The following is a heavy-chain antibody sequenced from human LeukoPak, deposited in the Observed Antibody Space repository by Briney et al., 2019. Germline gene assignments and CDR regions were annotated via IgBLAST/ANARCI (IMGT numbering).Heavy chain of an antibody. CDR3: AREEQLVRGGNWFDP. J-gene: IGHJ5*02. V-gene: IGHV1-2*06. CDR1: RYTFTGYY. CDR2: INPNSGGT. Sequence: ASVKVPCKASRYTFTGYYMHWVRQAPGQGLEWMGRINPNSGGTNYAQKFQGRVTMTRNTSISTAYMELSRLRSDDTAVYYCAREEQLVRGGNWFDPWGQGTLVTVSS. D-gene: IGHD6-13*01.